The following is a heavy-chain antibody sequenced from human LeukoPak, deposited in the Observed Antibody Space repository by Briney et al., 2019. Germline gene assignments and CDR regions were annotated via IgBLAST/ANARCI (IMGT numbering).Heavy chain of an antibody. CDR3: ARDNSLGDNAWWFDP. Sequence: ASVKVSCKASGYTFTSYGISWVRQAPGQGLEWMGWISAYNGNTNYAQKFQGRVTMTTDTSTSTAYMELRSLRSDDTAVYYCARDNSLGDNAWWFDPWGQGTLVTVSS. J-gene: IGHJ5*02. D-gene: IGHD1-26*01. CDR1: GYTFTSYG. CDR2: ISAYNGNT. V-gene: IGHV1-18*01.